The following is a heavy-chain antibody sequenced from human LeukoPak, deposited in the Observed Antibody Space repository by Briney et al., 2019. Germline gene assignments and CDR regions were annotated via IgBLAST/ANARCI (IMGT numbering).Heavy chain of an antibody. J-gene: IGHJ3*02. D-gene: IGHD4-17*01. Sequence: GGSLRLSCAASGFTFSNYAVSWVRQAPGKGLEWVSAISGSGGSTYYADSVKGRFTISRDNAKNSLNLQMNSLRAEDTAVYYCARDRTTTRPDAFDIWGQGTMVTVSS. CDR2: ISGSGGST. V-gene: IGHV3-23*01. CDR3: ARDRTTTRPDAFDI. CDR1: GFTFSNYA.